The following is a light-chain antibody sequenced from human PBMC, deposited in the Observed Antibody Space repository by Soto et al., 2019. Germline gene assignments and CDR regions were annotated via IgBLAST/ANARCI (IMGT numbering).Light chain of an antibody. Sequence: DIQMTQSPSSLSASVGDRVTITCQASQNINNYLNWYQQKPGKAPKLLIYGASSLQSGVPSRFSGSGSETDFTLTISSLQPEDSATYYCQQTNTFPLTFGGGTKVDIK. V-gene: IGKV1-39*01. CDR3: QQTNTFPLT. J-gene: IGKJ4*01. CDR2: GAS. CDR1: QNINNY.